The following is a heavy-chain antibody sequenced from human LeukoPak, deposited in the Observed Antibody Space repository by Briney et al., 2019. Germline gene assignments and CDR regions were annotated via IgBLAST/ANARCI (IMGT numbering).Heavy chain of an antibody. J-gene: IGHJ4*02. CDR2: ISGGSGNI. CDR1: GFTFSSYA. Sequence: GGSLRLSCAASGFTFSSYAMSWVRQAPGKGLGWVSTISGGSGNIYYADSVKGRFTISRDNSKNTLYLQMNSLRAEDTAVYYYASGVAIFCAPYDYWGQGTMVTVSS. CDR3: ASGVAIFCAPYDY. D-gene: IGHD3-3*01. V-gene: IGHV3-23*01.